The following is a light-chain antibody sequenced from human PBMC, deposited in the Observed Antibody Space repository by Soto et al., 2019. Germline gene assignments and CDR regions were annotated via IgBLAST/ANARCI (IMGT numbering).Light chain of an antibody. CDR1: RSNIGSNS. Sequence: QSVLTQSPSASGTPGQRVTMSCSGSRSNIGSNSVKWYQQLPGTAPKLLIHTNDPRPSGVPDRFSGSKSCTSSSLAISGLQSEDEADYYCAAWDDTLYGFVFGTGTKVTGL. CDR2: TND. CDR3: AAWDDTLYGFV. V-gene: IGLV1-44*01. J-gene: IGLJ1*01.